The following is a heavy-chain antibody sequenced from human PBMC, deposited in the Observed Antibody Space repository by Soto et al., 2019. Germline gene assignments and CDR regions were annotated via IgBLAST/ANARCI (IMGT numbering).Heavy chain of an antibody. D-gene: IGHD6-19*01. V-gene: IGHV1-69*13. CDR1: GGTFSSYA. Sequence: SVKVFCKASGGTFSSYAISWVRQAPGQGLEWMGGIIPIFGTANYAQKFQGRVTITADESTSTAYMELSSLRSEDTAVYYCARGSPRIGAVAAAFDYWGQGTLVTV. CDR3: ARGSPRIGAVAAAFDY. J-gene: IGHJ4*02. CDR2: IIPIFGTA.